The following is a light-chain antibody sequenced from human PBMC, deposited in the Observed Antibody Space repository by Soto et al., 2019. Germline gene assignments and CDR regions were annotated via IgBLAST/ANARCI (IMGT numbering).Light chain of an antibody. J-gene: IGKJ4*01. CDR1: RNINRK. V-gene: IGKV3-15*01. Sequence: EVVITQSPATLSVSPGERATLSCRASRNINRKLAWYQQKPGQAPRLLISGASTRATGIPARFSGSGSGTEFTLTISSPQSEDFAVYYCQQYYDYPPLIFGGGTKVEIK. CDR2: GAS. CDR3: QQYYDYPPLI.